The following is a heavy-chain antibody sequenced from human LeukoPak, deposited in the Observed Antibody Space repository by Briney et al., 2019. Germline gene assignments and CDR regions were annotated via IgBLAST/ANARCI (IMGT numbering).Heavy chain of an antibody. Sequence: PGGSLRLSCAASGFTVSTNYMSWVRQAPGKGLEGVSLIYGGDNTYYADSVKGRFTISRDNSKNTLSLQMNSLRAEDTAVYFCARGSNYYYSMDVWGQGTTVTVSS. CDR3: ARGSNYYYSMDV. J-gene: IGHJ6*02. CDR2: IYGGDNT. CDR1: GFTVSTNY. V-gene: IGHV3-53*01.